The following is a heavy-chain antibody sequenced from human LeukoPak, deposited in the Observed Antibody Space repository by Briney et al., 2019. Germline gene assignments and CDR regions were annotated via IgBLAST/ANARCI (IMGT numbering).Heavy chain of an antibody. D-gene: IGHD5-18*01. V-gene: IGHV4-59*08. J-gene: IGHJ4*02. CDR2: XYYSGST. CDR3: ARHMGLGYSYGYPYFDY. Sequence: SETLSLTCTVSGGSISSYYWSWXRQPXGXXXXXXXYXYYSGSTNYNPSLKSRVTISVDTSKNQFSLKLSSVTAADTAVYYCARHMGLGYSYGYPYFDYWGQGTLVTVSS. CDR1: GGSISSYY.